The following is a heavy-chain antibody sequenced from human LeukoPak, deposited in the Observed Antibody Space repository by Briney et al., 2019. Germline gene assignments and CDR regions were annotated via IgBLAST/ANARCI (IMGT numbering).Heavy chain of an antibody. CDR3: AKPLVYDSSGYYYGYYYYGMDV. V-gene: IGHV3-66*01. Sequence: GGSLRLSCAASGFTVISNYMSWVRQAPGKGLEWVSVIYSGDSTHYAGSVKGRFTISRDKSKNTLYLQMNSLRAEDTAVYYCAKPLVYDSSGYYYGYYYYGMDVWGQGTTVTVSS. D-gene: IGHD3-22*01. CDR2: IYSGDST. J-gene: IGHJ6*02. CDR1: GFTVISNY.